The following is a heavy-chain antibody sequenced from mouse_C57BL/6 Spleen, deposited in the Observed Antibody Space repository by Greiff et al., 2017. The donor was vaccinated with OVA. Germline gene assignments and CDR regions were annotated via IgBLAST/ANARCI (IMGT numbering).Heavy chain of an antibody. CDR1: GYTFTSYG. D-gene: IGHD3-2*02. Sequence: QVTLKVSGAELARPGASVKLSCKASGYTFTSYGISWVKQRTGQGLEWIGEIYPRSGNTYYNEKFKGKATLTADKSSSTAYMELRSLTSEDSAVYVYAGRGAAQATTWFAYWGQGTLVTVSA. CDR2: IYPRSGNT. V-gene: IGHV1-81*01. CDR3: AGRGAAQATTWFAY. J-gene: IGHJ3*01.